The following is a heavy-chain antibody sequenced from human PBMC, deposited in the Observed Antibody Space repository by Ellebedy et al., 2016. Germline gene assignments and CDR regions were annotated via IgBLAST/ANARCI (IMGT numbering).Heavy chain of an antibody. CDR2: ISWNSAAI. Sequence: GGSLRLSXAASGFTFDYYALHWVRQVPGKGLEWVSGISWNSAAIGYGEAVKGRFTISRDSAKNYLYLQMNGLRVEDTALYFCAKGTMDYLHHWGQGTLVTVSS. V-gene: IGHV3-9*01. CDR3: AKGTMDYLHH. CDR1: GFTFDYYA. D-gene: IGHD3-10*01. J-gene: IGHJ4*02.